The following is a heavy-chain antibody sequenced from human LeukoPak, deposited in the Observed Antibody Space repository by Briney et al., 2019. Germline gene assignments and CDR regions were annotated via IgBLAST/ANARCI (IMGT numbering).Heavy chain of an antibody. D-gene: IGHD3-9*01. CDR1: GYTFTNYE. CDR2: MNPNSGNT. V-gene: IGHV1-8*01. Sequence: ASVKVSCKASGYTFTNYETNWVRQATGQGLEWMGWMNPNSGNTGHAQKFQGRVTMTRNTSISTAYMELSSRKSEDTAVYYCARGGDSYDILTGYYTPWGQGTLVTVSS. CDR3: ARGGDSYDILTGYYTP. J-gene: IGHJ5*02.